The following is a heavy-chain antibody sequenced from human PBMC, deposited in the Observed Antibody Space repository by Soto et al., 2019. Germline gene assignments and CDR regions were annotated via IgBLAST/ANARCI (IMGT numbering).Heavy chain of an antibody. CDR2: IYYSGST. CDR1: GGSISSYY. V-gene: IGHV4-59*08. Sequence: PSETLSLTCTVSGGSISSYYWSWIRQPPGKGLEWIGYIYYSGSTNYNPSLKSRVTISVDTSKNQFSLKLSSVTAADTAVYYCARHRGRSGYFDYWGQGTLVTVSS. D-gene: IGHD3-22*01. J-gene: IGHJ4*02. CDR3: ARHRGRSGYFDY.